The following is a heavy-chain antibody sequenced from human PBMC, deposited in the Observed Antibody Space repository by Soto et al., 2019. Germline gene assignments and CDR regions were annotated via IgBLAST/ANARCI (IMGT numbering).Heavy chain of an antibody. Sequence: VQLVESGGGVVQPGRSLRLSCAASGFTFSSYGMHWVRQAPGKGLEWVAVIWYDGSNKYYADSVKGRFTISRDNSKNTLYLQMNSLRAEDTAVYYCARDAQILGFPFDYWGQGTLVTVSS. CDR1: GFTFSSYG. CDR3: ARDAQILGFPFDY. J-gene: IGHJ4*02. D-gene: IGHD3-10*01. V-gene: IGHV3-33*01. CDR2: IWYDGSNK.